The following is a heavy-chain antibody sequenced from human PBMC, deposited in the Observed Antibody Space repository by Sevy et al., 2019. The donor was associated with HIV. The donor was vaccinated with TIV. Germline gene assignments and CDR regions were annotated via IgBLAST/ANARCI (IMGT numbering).Heavy chain of an antibody. D-gene: IGHD6-13*01. Sequence: GGSLRLSCLASGFIFRDRYMSWIRQAPGKGLEWVSFISSRSSEINYANSVKGRFTVSRDNAKNSLYLQMNSLRAEDTAVYYCAGDFMPVASAGTGALGVWGQGTAVTVSS. CDR3: AGDFMPVASAGTGALGV. V-gene: IGHV3-11*05. CDR1: GFIFRDRY. J-gene: IGHJ6*02. CDR2: ISSRSSEI.